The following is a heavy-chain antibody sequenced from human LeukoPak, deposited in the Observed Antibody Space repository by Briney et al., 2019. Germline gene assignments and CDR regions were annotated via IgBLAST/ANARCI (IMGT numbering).Heavy chain of an antibody. J-gene: IGHJ4*02. CDR2: IYSGGTT. V-gene: IGHV3-53*01. Sequence: GGSLRLSCATSGFTVSTNYMSLVRQAPGKGLEWVSVIYSGGTTYYADSVKGRFTISRDNSKNTLYLQMNSLRAEDTAVYCCARDTDSSGLYRGFDYWGQGTLVTVSS. D-gene: IGHD6-19*01. CDR3: ARDTDSSGLYRGFDY. CDR1: GFTVSTNY.